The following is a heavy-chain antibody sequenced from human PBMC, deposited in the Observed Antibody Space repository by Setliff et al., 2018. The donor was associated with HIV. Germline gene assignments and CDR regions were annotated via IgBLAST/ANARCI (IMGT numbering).Heavy chain of an antibody. CDR2: INHKKRT. D-gene: IGHD2-8*02. CDR1: GGSFSGYY. CDR3: ARVSSTYWYSIFRNYYYHMDV. Sequence: SETLSLTCAVYGGSFSGYYWSWIRQAPGKGLEWIGEINHKKRTNYNPSLKSRVTISVDTSKNQFSLKLRSVTAADAAVYYCARVSSTYWYSIFRNYYYHMDVWGKGTTVTVSS. J-gene: IGHJ6*03. V-gene: IGHV4-34*01.